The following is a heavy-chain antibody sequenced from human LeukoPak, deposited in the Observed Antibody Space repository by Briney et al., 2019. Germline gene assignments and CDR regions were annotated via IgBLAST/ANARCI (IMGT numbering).Heavy chain of an antibody. CDR1: GYSISSGYY. J-gene: IGHJ4*02. D-gene: IGHD3-22*01. CDR2: IYHSGST. CDR3: ARSFYYYDFPPFFDY. Sequence: SETLSLTCTVSGYSISSGYYWGWIRQPPGKGLEWIGSIYHSGSTYYNPSLKSRVTISVDTSKNQSSLKLSSVTAADTAVYYCARSFYYYDFPPFFDYWGQGTLVTVSS. V-gene: IGHV4-38-2*02.